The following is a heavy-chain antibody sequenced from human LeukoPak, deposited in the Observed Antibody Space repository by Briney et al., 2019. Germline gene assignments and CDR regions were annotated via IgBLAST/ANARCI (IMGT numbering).Heavy chain of an antibody. CDR3: ARDLGQYYDTSDNWFDP. J-gene: IGHJ5*02. V-gene: IGHV3-74*01. CDR1: GFTFSNYW. CDR2: INSDGINT. Sequence: LTGGSLRLSCAASGFTFSNYWMHWVRQAPRKGLVWVARINSDGINTSYAASVKGRFTISRDNAKNPLTLQMNSLRAEDTAVYYCARDLGQYYDTSDNWFDPWGQGTLVTVSS. D-gene: IGHD3-22*01.